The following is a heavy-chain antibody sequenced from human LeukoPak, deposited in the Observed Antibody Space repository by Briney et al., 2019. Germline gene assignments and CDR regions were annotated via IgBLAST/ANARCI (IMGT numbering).Heavy chain of an antibody. CDR3: ASSGAGHFDY. D-gene: IGHD3-10*01. CDR1: GGSISSYY. V-gene: IGHV4-59*01. CDR2: IYYSGST. Sequence: PSETLSLTCTVSGGSISSYYWSWIRQPPGKGLEWIGYIYYSGSTNYPPPLKSRLTISVDTSKTQFSLKLSFVTAADTAVYYCASSGAGHFDYWGQGTLVTVSS. J-gene: IGHJ4*02.